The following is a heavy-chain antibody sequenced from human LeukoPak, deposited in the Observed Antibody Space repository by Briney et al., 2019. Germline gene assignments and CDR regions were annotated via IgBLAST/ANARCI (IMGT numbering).Heavy chain of an antibody. J-gene: IGHJ4*02. D-gene: IGHD6-13*01. CDR1: GYTFTSYY. Sequence: ASVKVSCKASGYTFTSYYMHWVRQAPGQGLEWMGWINPNSGGTNYAQKFQGRVTMTRDTSISTAYMELSRLRSDDTAVYYCARESLIAAAGVNFDYWGQGTLVTVSS. CDR2: INPNSGGT. CDR3: ARESLIAAAGVNFDY. V-gene: IGHV1-2*02.